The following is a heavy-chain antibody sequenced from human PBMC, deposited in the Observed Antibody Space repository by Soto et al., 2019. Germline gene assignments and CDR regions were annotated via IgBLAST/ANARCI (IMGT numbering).Heavy chain of an antibody. CDR2: INHSGST. J-gene: IGHJ6*03. V-gene: IGHV4-34*01. CDR3: ARERAYSGYEGYYYYYYMDV. D-gene: IGHD5-12*01. Sequence: SETLSLTCAVYGGSFSGYYWSWIRQPPGKGLEWIGEINHSGSTNYNPSLKSRVTISVDTSKNQFSLKLSSVTAADTAVYYCARERAYSGYEGYYYYYYMDVWGKGTTVNVSS. CDR1: GGSFSGYY.